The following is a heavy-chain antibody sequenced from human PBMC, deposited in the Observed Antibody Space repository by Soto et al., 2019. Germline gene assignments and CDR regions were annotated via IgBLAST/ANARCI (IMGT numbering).Heavy chain of an antibody. D-gene: IGHD3-9*01. J-gene: IGHJ2*01. CDR2: INRDGSST. Sequence: KGLVWVSRINRDGSSTSYADSVKGRFTISRDNAKNTLYLQMNSLRAEDTAVYYFFFQAEDGIRYTVPVSAFLLNRSSDL. CDR3: FFQAEDGIRYTVPVSAFLLNRSSDL. V-gene: IGHV3-74*01.